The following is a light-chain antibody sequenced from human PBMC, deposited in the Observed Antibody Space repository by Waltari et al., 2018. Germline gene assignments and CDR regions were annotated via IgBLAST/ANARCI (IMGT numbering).Light chain of an antibody. J-gene: IGLJ1*01. CDR2: EGS. Sequence: QSALTQPASVSGSPGQSITISCTRTSSDVGSYNLVAWYQQHPGKAPKLMIYEGSNRPSGISHRFSGSKSGNTASLTISGLQAEDEADYYCCSYAVGAIYVFGTGTKVTVL. V-gene: IGLV2-23*01. CDR3: CSYAVGAIYV. CDR1: SSDVGSYNL.